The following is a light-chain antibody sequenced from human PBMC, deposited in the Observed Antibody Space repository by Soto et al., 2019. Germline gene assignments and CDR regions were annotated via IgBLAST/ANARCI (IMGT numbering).Light chain of an antibody. Sequence: QSVLTQPPSASGTPGQRVTISCSGSGSNIGSNYVYWYQQLPGTAPKLLIYRNNQRPSGVPDRFSGSKSGTSASLAISGLRSEDEADYYCAAWDDSLGWVFGGGTKLTVL. CDR2: RNN. CDR3: AAWDDSLGWV. V-gene: IGLV1-47*01. CDR1: GSNIGSNY. J-gene: IGLJ3*02.